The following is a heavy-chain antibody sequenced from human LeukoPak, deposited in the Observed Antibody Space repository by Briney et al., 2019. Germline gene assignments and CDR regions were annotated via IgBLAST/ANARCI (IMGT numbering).Heavy chain of an antibody. CDR1: GFTFDDYA. V-gene: IGHV3-9*03. D-gene: IGHD1-1*01. J-gene: IGHJ4*02. Sequence: GGSLRLSCAASGFTFDDYAMHWLRQAPRKGLEWVSGISWNSGRIGYADSVKGRFTISRDNAKNSLYLQMNSLRAEDMALYYCARERYTWNDAYLDYWGQGTLVTVSS. CDR2: ISWNSGRI. CDR3: ARERYTWNDAYLDY.